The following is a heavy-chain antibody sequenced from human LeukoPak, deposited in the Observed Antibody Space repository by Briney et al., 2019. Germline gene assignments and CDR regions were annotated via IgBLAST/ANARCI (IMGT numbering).Heavy chain of an antibody. V-gene: IGHV3-7*01. Sequence: GSLRLSCAASGFTFSSYWMSWVRQAPGKGLEWVANINQGGSDKHYVDSRFTISRDNANNSLYLQMNSLRAEDTAVYYCVRESRSGSYSGYWGQGTLVTVSS. CDR3: VRESRSGSYSGY. CDR2: INQGGSDK. CDR1: GFTFSSYW. J-gene: IGHJ4*02. D-gene: IGHD1-26*01.